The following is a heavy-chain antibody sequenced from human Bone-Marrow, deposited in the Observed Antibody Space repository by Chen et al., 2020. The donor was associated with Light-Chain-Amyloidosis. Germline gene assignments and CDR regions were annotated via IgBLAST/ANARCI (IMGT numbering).Heavy chain of an antibody. V-gene: IGHV3-74*01. Sequence: EVLLVESGGEVVQPGGSLRLSCTASGFSFSTYWMHWVRQSPGKGLVSVSRTNSAGTSTTDADSVKGRFTVSRDNTKNTMYLEMNSLRVGDTAVYYCARTTLRYLDYWGQGTLVTVSS. D-gene: IGHD3-9*01. CDR1: GFSFSTYW. CDR2: TNSAGTST. J-gene: IGHJ4*02. CDR3: ARTTLRYLDY.